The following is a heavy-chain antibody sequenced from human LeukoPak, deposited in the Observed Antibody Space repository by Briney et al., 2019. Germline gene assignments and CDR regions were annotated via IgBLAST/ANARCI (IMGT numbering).Heavy chain of an antibody. V-gene: IGHV4-4*09. CDR1: GGSLISYY. J-gene: IGHJ5*02. CDR2: IHSSGYT. D-gene: IGHD1-26*01. Sequence: SETLSLTCTVSGGSLISYYWSWIRQPPGQGLEWIAYIHSSGYTNYNPSLRSRVTISVDTSKNHFSLTVTSVIAADTAVYYCAQRQGPNSGSYDYFDPWGQGTLVTVSS. CDR3: AQRQGPNSGSYDYFDP.